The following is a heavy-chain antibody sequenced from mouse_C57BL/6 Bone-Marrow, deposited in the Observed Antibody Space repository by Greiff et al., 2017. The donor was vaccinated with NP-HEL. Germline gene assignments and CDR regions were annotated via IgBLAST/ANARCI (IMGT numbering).Heavy chain of an antibody. V-gene: IGHV2-5*01. J-gene: IGHJ4*01. CDR1: GFSLTSYG. CDR2: IWRGGST. D-gene: IGHD1-1*01. Sequence: QVQLKESGPGLVQPSQSLSITCTVSGFSLTSYGVHWVRQSPGKGLEWLGVIWRGGSTDYNAAFMSRLSITKDNSKSQVFFKMNSLQADDTAIYYCAKKVYYYGSSYNYAMDYWGQGTSVTVSS. CDR3: AKKVYYYGSSYNYAMDY.